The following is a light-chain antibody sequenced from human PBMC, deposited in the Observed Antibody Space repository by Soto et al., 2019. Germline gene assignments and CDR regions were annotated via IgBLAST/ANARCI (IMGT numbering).Light chain of an antibody. J-gene: IGLJ3*02. CDR1: SGHSSYA. V-gene: IGLV4-69*01. Sequence: QSVLTQSPSASASLGASVKLTCTLSSGHSSYAIAWHQQQPEKGPRYLMKLNGDGSHTKGDGIPDRFSGSSSGAERYLTISSLQSEDEADYYCQSWATGIRVFGGGTKVTVI. CDR2: LNGDGSH. CDR3: QSWATGIRV.